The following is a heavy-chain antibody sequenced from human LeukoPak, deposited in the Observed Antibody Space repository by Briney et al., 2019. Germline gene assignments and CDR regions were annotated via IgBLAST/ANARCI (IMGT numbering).Heavy chain of an antibody. J-gene: IGHJ4*02. Sequence: GRSLRLSCAASGFTFSTYSMNWVRQAPGKGLEWVSYMRSSDNTIYYADSVRGRFTISRDDAKKSVYLQMNSLRDEDTAMYYCARDSSWGFDYWSLGTLVTVSS. CDR2: MRSSDNTI. D-gene: IGHD6-13*01. V-gene: IGHV3-48*02. CDR3: ARDSSWGFDY. CDR1: GFTFSTYS.